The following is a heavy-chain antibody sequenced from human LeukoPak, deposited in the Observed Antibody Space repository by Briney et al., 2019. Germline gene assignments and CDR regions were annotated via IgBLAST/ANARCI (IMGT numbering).Heavy chain of an antibody. CDR2: IYYSGST. D-gene: IGHD3-22*01. V-gene: IGHV4-30-4*08. CDR3: ARVGGNYYDSSGYSQFDY. CDR1: GGSISSGDYY. Sequence: PSQTLSLTCTVSGGSISSGDYYWSWIRQPPGRGLEWIGYIYYSGSTYYNPSLKSRVTISVDTSKNQFSLKLRSVTAADTDVYYCARVGGNYYDSSGYSQFDYWGQGTLVTVSS. J-gene: IGHJ4*02.